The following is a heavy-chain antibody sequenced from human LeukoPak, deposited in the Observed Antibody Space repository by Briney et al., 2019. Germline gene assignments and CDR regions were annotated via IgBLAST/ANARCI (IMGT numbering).Heavy chain of an antibody. CDR3: ARQERWIQSFDY. CDR2: IYYSGST. Sequence: PSETLSLTCTVSGGSISSSSYYWGWIRQPPGKGLEWIGSIYYSGSTYYNPSLKSRVTISVDTSKNQFSLKLSSVTAADTAVYYCARQERWIQSFDYWGQGTLVTVSS. CDR1: GGSISSSSYY. J-gene: IGHJ4*02. V-gene: IGHV4-39*01. D-gene: IGHD5-18*01.